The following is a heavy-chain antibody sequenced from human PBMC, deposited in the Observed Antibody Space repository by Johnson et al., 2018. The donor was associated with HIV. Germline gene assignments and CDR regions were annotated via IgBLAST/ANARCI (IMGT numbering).Heavy chain of an antibody. V-gene: IGHV3-52*01. D-gene: IGHD3-3*01. Sequence: VQLVESGGGLVQPGGSLRLSCAASGFTFSSSWMHWVCQAPEKGLEWVADIKCDGSEKYYADSMKGRFTIARDNAKNSLYLHMNSVRAEDTAVYYCAREVFTIFGATQRGAFDIWGQGTMVTVSS. CDR3: AREVFTIFGATQRGAFDI. J-gene: IGHJ3*02. CDR1: GFTFSSSW. CDR2: IKCDGSEK.